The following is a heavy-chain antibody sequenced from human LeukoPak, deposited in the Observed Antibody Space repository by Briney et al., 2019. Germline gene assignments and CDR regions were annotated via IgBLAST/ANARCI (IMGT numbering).Heavy chain of an antibody. CDR2: ISGSGGST. CDR1: GFTFSSYA. CDR3: AKDPDLAAAGTQNWFDP. V-gene: IGHV3-23*01. J-gene: IGHJ5*02. D-gene: IGHD6-13*01. Sequence: GGSLRLSLSASGFTFSSYAISWVRQAPGKVLEWVSAISGSGGSTYYADSVKGRFTISRDNSKNTLYLQMNSLRAEDTAVYYCAKDPDLAAAGTQNWFDPWGQGTLVTVSS.